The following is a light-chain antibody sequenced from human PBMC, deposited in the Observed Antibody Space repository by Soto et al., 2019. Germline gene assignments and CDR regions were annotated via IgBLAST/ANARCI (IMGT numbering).Light chain of an antibody. CDR1: QSIGNS. CDR3: QQSYRTPPFS. J-gene: IGKJ3*01. Sequence: DIQMTQSPSSLSASVGDRVTITCRASQSIGNSLNWYQQRSGKAPKLLIYAGSSLQSGVPSRFRGGGSGTDFTLTISGLQPEGFATYYCQQSYRTPPFSFGPGTKVDIK. V-gene: IGKV1-39*01. CDR2: AGS.